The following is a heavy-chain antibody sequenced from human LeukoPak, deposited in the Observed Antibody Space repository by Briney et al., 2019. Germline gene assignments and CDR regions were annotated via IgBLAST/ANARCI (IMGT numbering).Heavy chain of an antibody. Sequence: SETLSLTCTLSGGSISTYYWSWIRQPPGKGLEWIGYIYHSGSTNYNPSLKSRVTVSVDTSKNQFSLKLSPVTAADTAVYYCARGGGYASPIGYWGQGALVTVSS. CDR3: ARGGGYASPIGY. CDR2: IYHSGST. V-gene: IGHV4-59*01. D-gene: IGHD5-12*01. J-gene: IGHJ4*02. CDR1: GGSISTYY.